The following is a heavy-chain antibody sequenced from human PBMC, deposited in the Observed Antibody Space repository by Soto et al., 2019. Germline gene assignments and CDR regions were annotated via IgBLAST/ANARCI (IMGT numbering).Heavy chain of an antibody. J-gene: IGHJ6*02. D-gene: IGHD3-10*01. Sequence: SETLSLTCTVSGGSISSSSYYWGWIRQPPGKGLEWIGSIYYSGSTYYNPSLKSRVTISVDTSKNQFSLKLSSVTAADTAVYYCARGKGYYYGSGSCYWGAHMDVWGQGTTVTVSS. CDR3: ARGKGYYYGSGSCYWGAHMDV. CDR2: IYYSGST. V-gene: IGHV4-39*07. CDR1: GGSISSSSYY.